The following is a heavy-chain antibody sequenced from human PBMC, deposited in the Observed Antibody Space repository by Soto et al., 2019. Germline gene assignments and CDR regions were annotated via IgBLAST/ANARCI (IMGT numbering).Heavy chain of an antibody. CDR3: AKDQYYYGSGSYLEWYYFDY. D-gene: IGHD3-10*01. CDR2: ISGSGGST. CDR1: GFTFSSYA. J-gene: IGHJ4*02. Sequence: GGSLRLSCAASGFTFSSYAMSWVRQAPGKGLEWVSAISGSGGSTYYADSVKGRFTISRDNSKNTLYLQMNSLRAEDTAVYYCAKDQYYYGSGSYLEWYYFDYWGQGTLVTVSS. V-gene: IGHV3-23*01.